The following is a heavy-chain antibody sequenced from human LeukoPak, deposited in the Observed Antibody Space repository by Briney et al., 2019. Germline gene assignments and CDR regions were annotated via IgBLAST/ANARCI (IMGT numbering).Heavy chain of an antibody. CDR3: ARGREVLLNYFDS. V-gene: IGHV4-59*01. CDR1: GGSISSSF. Sequence: PSETLSLTCTVSGGSISSSFWSWIRQPPGKGLEWIGSIYYSGTTHYNPSLMSRVTISLDMSKKHFSLRLSSVTAADTAVYYCARGREVLLNYFDSWGQGTLDTVSS. CDR2: IYYSGTT. J-gene: IGHJ4*02. D-gene: IGHD3-3*01.